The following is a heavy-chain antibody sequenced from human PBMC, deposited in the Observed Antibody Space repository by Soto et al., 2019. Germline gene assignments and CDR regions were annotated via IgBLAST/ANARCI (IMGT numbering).Heavy chain of an antibody. Sequence: HPGGSLRLSCAASGFTFSSYAMSWVRQAPGKGLEWVSAISGSGGSTYYADSVKGRFTISRDNSKNTLYLQMNSLRAEDTAVYYCAKISIGDSSNWRYYYYYGMDVWGQGTTVTV. CDR3: AKISIGDSSNWRYYYYYGMDV. V-gene: IGHV3-23*01. CDR1: GFTFSSYA. D-gene: IGHD6-13*01. J-gene: IGHJ6*02. CDR2: ISGSGGST.